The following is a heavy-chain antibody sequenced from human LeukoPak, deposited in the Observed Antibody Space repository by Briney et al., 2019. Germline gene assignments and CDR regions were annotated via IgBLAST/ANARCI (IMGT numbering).Heavy chain of an antibody. CDR1: GFTFSSYW. D-gene: IGHD3-22*01. Sequence: GGSLRLSCAASGFTFSSYWMSWVRQAPGKGLEWVANIKQDGSEKYYVDSVKGRFTISRDNAKNSLYLQMNSLRAEDTAVYYCVRDYYDSSGYYSTFDYWGQGTLVTVSS. J-gene: IGHJ4*02. CDR2: IKQDGSEK. CDR3: VRDYYDSSGYYSTFDY. V-gene: IGHV3-7*01.